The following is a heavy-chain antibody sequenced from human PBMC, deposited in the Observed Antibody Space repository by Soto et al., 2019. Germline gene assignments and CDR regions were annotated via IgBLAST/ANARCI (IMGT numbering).Heavy chain of an antibody. Sequence: SETLSLTCTVSGGSISGHYWIWIRQSPGKRLEWIGYIFYSGSTNYNPSLKSRVTLSVDTSKNQFSLRLSSVTAADTAVYYCARVGSSGWSPDYWGQGTPVTVSS. CDR2: IFYSGST. CDR3: ARVGSSGWSPDY. J-gene: IGHJ4*02. CDR1: GGSISGHY. V-gene: IGHV4-59*11. D-gene: IGHD6-19*01.